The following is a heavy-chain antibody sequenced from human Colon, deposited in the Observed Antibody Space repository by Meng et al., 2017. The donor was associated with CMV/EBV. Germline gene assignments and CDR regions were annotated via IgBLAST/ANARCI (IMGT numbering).Heavy chain of an antibody. CDR3: ARDSPHAWD. CDR2: IYIDDST. CDR1: GFPVSSKY. Sequence: VALVESGGGLSPPGGSLGLSGAASGFPVSSKYMSWVRQAPGKGLEWVSVIYIDDSTYYADSVEGRFTISRDNSRNTVYLQMNSLRAEDTAVYYCARDSPHAWDWGQGTLVTVSS. J-gene: IGHJ4*02. D-gene: IGHD3-16*01. V-gene: IGHV3-53*01.